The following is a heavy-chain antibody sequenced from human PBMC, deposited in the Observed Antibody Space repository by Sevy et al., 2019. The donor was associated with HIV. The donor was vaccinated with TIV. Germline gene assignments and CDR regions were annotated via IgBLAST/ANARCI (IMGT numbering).Heavy chain of an antibody. Sequence: GGSLRLSCAASGFTFSSYAMHWVRQAPGKGLEWVAVISYDGSNKYYADSVKGRFTISRDNSKNTLYLQMNSLRAEDTAVYYWARGAGIAAAGTNYYYGMDVWGQGTTVTVSS. CDR2: ISYDGSNK. CDR1: GFTFSSYA. D-gene: IGHD6-13*01. CDR3: ARGAGIAAAGTNYYYGMDV. V-gene: IGHV3-30-3*01. J-gene: IGHJ6*02.